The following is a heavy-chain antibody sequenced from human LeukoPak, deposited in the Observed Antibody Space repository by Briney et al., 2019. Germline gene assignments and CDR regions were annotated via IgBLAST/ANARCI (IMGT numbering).Heavy chain of an antibody. D-gene: IGHD2-2*01. V-gene: IGHV1-69*05. Sequence: SVKVSCKASGGTFSSYAISWVRQAPGQGLEWMGGIIPIFGTANYAQKFQGRVTMTRNTSISTAYMELSSLRSEDTAVYYCARVGYCSSTSCYRYWGQGTLVTVSS. J-gene: IGHJ4*02. CDR3: ARVGYCSSTSCYRY. CDR1: GGTFSSYA. CDR2: IIPIFGTA.